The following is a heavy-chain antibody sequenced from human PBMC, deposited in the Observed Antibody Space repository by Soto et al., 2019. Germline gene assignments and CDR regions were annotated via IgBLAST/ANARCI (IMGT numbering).Heavy chain of an antibody. CDR2: INTASGDT. Sequence: QVQLVQSGAEVKNPGASVKVSCKGSGYTFNRFAIHGVRQAPGQRLEWMGWINTASGDTEYSQKFQGRLTIARDTSASTADIDLSSLTSDDMAVYFCAKDSGSVWHSFSWGQGTLVTVSS. J-gene: IGHJ4*02. CDR1: GYTFNRFA. V-gene: IGHV1-3*03. D-gene: IGHD6-19*01. CDR3: AKDSGSVWHSFS.